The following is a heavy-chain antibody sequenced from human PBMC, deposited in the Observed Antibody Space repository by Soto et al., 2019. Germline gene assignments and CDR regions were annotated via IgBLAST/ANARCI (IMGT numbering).Heavy chain of an antibody. CDR2: IIPIFGTA. V-gene: IGHV1-69*06. CDR3: ARQEVEYSSSSPYYYYYGMDV. J-gene: IGHJ6*02. D-gene: IGHD6-6*01. Sequence: SVKVSCKASGGTLSSYAISWVRQAPGQGLEWMGGIIPIFGTANYAQKFQGRVTITADKSTSTAYMELSSLRSEDTAVYYCARQEVEYSSSSPYYYYYGMDVWGQGTPVTVSS. CDR1: GGTLSSYA.